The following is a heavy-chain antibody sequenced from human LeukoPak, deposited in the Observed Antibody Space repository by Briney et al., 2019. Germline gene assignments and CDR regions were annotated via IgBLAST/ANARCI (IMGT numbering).Heavy chain of an antibody. CDR3: ARSSHYDILTGYSEEDAFDI. J-gene: IGHJ3*02. CDR1: GFTFSSYA. Sequence: GGSLRLSCAASGFTFSSYAMHWVRQAPGKGLEWVAVISYDGSNKYYADSVKGRFTISRDNSKNTLYLQMNSLRAEDTAVYYCARSSHYDILTGYSEEDAFDIWGQGTMVTVSS. CDR2: ISYDGSNK. D-gene: IGHD3-9*01. V-gene: IGHV3-30-3*01.